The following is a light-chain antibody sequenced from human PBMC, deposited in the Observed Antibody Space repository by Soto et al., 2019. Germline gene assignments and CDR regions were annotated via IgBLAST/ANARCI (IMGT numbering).Light chain of an antibody. J-gene: IGLJ2*01. V-gene: IGLV1-47*01. CDR1: SSNIGSNF. CDR3: ATWDDSLSVV. Sequence: QSVLTQPPSLSATPVQRVTISCAGRSSNIGSNFVYLYQQLPGTAPRVLIFRNVQRPSGVPDRFSGSKSGTSASLAISGIRSEDEADYYCATWDDSLSVVFGGGTKLTVL. CDR2: RNV.